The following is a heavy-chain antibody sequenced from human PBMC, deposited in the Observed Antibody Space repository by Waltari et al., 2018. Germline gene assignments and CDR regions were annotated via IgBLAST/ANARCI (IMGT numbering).Heavy chain of an antibody. CDR2: IYNSGST. Sequence: QVQLQESGPGLVKPSETLSLPCAVSGYSISSRYYWGSIRQPPGTGLGWIGSIYNSGSTYYNPSLKGRVTISVDTSKTQFSLKLSSVTAADTAVYYCARSRSRYCSGGSCYGVFAFDIWGQGTMVTVSS. D-gene: IGHD2-15*01. CDR3: ARSRSRYCSGGSCYGVFAFDI. CDR1: GYSISSRYY. J-gene: IGHJ3*02. V-gene: IGHV4-38-2*01.